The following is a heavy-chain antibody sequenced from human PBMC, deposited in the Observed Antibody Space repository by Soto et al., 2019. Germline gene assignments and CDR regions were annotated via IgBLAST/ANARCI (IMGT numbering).Heavy chain of an antibody. CDR3: ASRYYYDSSGYYYPYYY. D-gene: IGHD3-22*01. CDR2: ISSSSSTI. CDR1: GFTFSNYN. Sequence: PGGSLRLSCAASGFTFSNYNMNWVRQAPGKGLEWVSSISSSSSTIYYADSVKGRFTISRDNAKNSLYLQMNSLRDEDTAVYCCASRYYYDSSGYYYPYYYWGQGTLVTVSS. J-gene: IGHJ4*02. V-gene: IGHV3-48*02.